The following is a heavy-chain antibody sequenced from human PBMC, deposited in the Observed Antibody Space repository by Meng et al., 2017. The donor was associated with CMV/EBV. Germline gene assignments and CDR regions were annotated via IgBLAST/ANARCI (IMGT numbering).Heavy chain of an antibody. J-gene: IGHJ5*02. D-gene: IGHD2-2*01. V-gene: IGHV3-7*04. CDR1: GFTFSSYW. CDR2: IKQDGSEK. Sequence: GESLKISCAASGFTFSSYWMSWVRQAPGTGLEWVANIKQDGSEKYYVDSVKGRFTISRDNAKNSLYLQMNSLRAEDTAVYYCAKDVVVPAAFDPWGQGTLVTVSS. CDR3: AKDVVVPAAFDP.